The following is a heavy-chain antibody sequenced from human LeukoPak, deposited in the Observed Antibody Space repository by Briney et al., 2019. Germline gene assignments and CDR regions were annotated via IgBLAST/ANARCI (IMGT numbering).Heavy chain of an antibody. V-gene: IGHV3-30*18. CDR3: AKDLSSILVAGAFDI. CDR2: ISYDSSNK. J-gene: IGHJ3*02. D-gene: IGHD2-21*01. Sequence: PGGSLRLSCAPSGFTFSNYGMHWVRQAPGKGLEGVAVISYDSSNKYYADSVKGRFTISRDNSKNTQYLQINSLRAEDTAMYYCAKDLSSILVAGAFDIWGQGTMVTVSS. CDR1: GFTFSNYG.